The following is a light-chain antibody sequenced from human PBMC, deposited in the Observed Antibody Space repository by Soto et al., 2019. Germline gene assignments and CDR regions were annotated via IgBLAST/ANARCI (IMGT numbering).Light chain of an antibody. CDR3: QSYGTTLSGLYV. J-gene: IGLJ1*01. CDR2: ADS. Sequence: QSVLTQPPSVSGAPGQRVTISCTGSSSNSGAGKDVNWFRQLPGTAPKLLIYADSNRPSGVPDRFSGSKSGSSASLAITGLQVEDEAEYYCQSYGTTLSGLYVFGTGTKLTVL. V-gene: IGLV1-40*01. CDR1: SSNSGAGKD.